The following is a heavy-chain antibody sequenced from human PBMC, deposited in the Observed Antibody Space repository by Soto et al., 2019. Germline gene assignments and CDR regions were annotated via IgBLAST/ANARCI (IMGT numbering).Heavy chain of an antibody. D-gene: IGHD2-15*01. CDR3: ARVPYGYYSGGSCPYYYGMDV. Sequence: SKTLSLTCTVSGGSISSSSYYWGWIRQPPGKGLEWIGSIYYSGSTYYNPSLKSRVTISVDTSKNQFSLKLSSVTAADTAVYYCARVPYGYYSGGSCPYYYGMDVWGQGTTVTVSS. V-gene: IGHV4-39*01. CDR1: GGSISSSSYY. CDR2: IYYSGST. J-gene: IGHJ6*02.